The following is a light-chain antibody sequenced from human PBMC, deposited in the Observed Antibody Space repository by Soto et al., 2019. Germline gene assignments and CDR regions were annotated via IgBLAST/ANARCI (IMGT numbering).Light chain of an antibody. CDR2: GAA. CDR3: QQYDSSRLWM. J-gene: IGKJ1*01. V-gene: IGKV3-15*01. CDR1: QSVFSS. Sequence: EIVMTQSPATLSVSPGERATLSCRASQSVFSSLAWYQQKPGQAPRLLIYGAATRATGIPARFSGSGSGTEFTLTISSLQSEDFAVYYCQQYDSSRLWMFGQGTKVDIK.